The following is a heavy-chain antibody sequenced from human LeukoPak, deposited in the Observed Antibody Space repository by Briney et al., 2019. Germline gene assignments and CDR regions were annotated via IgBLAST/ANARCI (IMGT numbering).Heavy chain of an antibody. CDR2: IHHSGST. Sequence: SETLSLTCAVSGGSFSGYYWSWIRQPPGKGLEWIGEIHHSGSTNYNPSLKSRVTISVDTSKNQFSLKLSSVTAADTAVYYCASRKRLMAKDYYYYYMDVWGKGTTVTVSS. V-gene: IGHV4-34*01. CDR3: ASRKRLMAKDYYYYYMDV. D-gene: IGHD5-24*01. J-gene: IGHJ6*03. CDR1: GGSFSGYY.